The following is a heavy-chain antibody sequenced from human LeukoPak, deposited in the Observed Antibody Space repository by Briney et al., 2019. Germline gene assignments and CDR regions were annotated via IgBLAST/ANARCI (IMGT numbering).Heavy chain of an antibody. J-gene: IGHJ6*02. CDR2: IYYSGST. CDR3: ARGGDIVVVPAASDYYYGMDV. V-gene: IGHV4-39*01. CDR1: GGSISSSSYY. D-gene: IGHD2-2*01. Sequence: SETLSLTCTVSGGSISSSSYYWGWIRQPPGKGLEWIGSIYYSGSTYYNPSLKSRVTISVDTSKNQFSLKLSSVTAADTAVYYCARGGDIVVVPAASDYYYGMDVWGQGTTVTVSS.